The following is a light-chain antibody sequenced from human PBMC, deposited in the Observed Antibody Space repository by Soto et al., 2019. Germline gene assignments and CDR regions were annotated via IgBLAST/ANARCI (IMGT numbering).Light chain of an antibody. CDR2: DAS. CDR1: QSISSW. J-gene: IGKJ1*01. V-gene: IGKV1-5*01. CDR3: QQYKSYWT. Sequence: DIQMTQSPSTLSASVGDRVTITCRASQSISSWLAWYQQKPGKAPKLLIYDASSLESGVPSRFSGSGSGTEFTLTISSLQPDDCATYYCQQYKSYWTFGQGTKVEIK.